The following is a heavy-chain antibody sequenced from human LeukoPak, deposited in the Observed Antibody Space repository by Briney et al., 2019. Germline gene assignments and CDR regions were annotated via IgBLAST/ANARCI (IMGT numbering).Heavy chain of an antibody. D-gene: IGHD5-12*01. CDR3: AREVAATGRYFEY. J-gene: IGHJ4*02. Sequence: GGSLRLSCAASGFTFSNHWMHWVRHAPGKGLIWVSRINQDGNTTDYADSVKGRFTISRDNAKNTLFLQMSSLRAEDTALYFCAREVAATGRYFEYWGQGTLVTVSS. V-gene: IGHV3-74*01. CDR1: GFTFSNHW. CDR2: INQDGNTT.